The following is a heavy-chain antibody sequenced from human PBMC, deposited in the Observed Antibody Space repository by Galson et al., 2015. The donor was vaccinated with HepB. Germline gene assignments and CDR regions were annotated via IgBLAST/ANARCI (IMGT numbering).Heavy chain of an antibody. J-gene: IGHJ4*02. V-gene: IGHV1-69*04. CDR1: GGTFSNYP. D-gene: IGHD2-2*01. CDR3: ERDRFPLHNVVVPAAREGFDY. CDR2: IIPILDIT. Sequence: SVKVSCKASGGTFSNYPINWVRQAPGHGLEWMGSIIPILDITNYAQKFQGRVTINADKATGTAYMDLRSLKSDDTAVYYCERDRFPLHNVVVPAAREGFDYWGQGTLVTVAS.